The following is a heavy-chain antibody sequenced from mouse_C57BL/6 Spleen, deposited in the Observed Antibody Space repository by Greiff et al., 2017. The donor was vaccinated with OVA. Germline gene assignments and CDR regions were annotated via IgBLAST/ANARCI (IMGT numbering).Heavy chain of an antibody. J-gene: IGHJ3*01. CDR3: ARRDIYYGNYGAY. V-gene: IGHV1-50*01. CDR1: GYTFTSYW. Sequence: QVQLQQPGAELVKPGASVKLSCKASGYTFTSYWMQWVKQRPGQGLEWIGEIDPSDSYTNYNQKFKGKATLTVDTSSSTAYMQLSSLTSEDAAVYYCARRDIYYGNYGAYWGQGTLVTVSA. D-gene: IGHD2-1*01. CDR2: IDPSDSYT.